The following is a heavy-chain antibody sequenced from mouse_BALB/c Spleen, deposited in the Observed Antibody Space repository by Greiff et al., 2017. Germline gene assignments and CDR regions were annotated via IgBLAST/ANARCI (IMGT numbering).Heavy chain of an antibody. CDR1: GYTFTSYW. D-gene: IGHD2-10*02. V-gene: IGHV1S41*01. CDR3: TSSYGNYVGYYAMDY. CDR2: IAPGSGST. J-gene: IGHJ4*01. Sequence: DLVKPGASVKLSCKASGYTFTSYWINWIKQRPGQGLEWIGRIAPGSGSTYYNEMFKGKATLTVDTSSSTAYIQLSSLSSEDSAVYYCTSSYGNYVGYYAMDYWGQGTSVTVSS.